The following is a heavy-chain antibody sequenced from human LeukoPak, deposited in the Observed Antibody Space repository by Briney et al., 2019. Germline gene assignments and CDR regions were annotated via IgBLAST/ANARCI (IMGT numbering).Heavy chain of an antibody. CDR3: ASSLFSSGRPPSFDY. CDR1: GYTFTSYG. J-gene: IGHJ4*02. V-gene: IGHV1-18*01. Sequence: GASVNVSCKASGYTFTSYGISWVRQAPGQRLEWMGWISAYNGNTNYAQKLQGRVTMTTDTSTSTAYMELRSLRSDDTAVYYCASSLFSSGRPPSFDYWGQGTLVTVSS. D-gene: IGHD6-19*01. CDR2: ISAYNGNT.